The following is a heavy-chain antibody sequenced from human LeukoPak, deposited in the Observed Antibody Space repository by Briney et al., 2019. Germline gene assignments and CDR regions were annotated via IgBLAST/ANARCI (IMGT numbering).Heavy chain of an antibody. D-gene: IGHD2-15*01. CDR2: IHHSGST. Sequence: SETLSLTCTVSGDSISSYYWSWIRQPPGKGLEWIGYIHHSGSTNYKPSLKSRVTISLDTSKNQFSLKLSSVTAADTAVYYCARVRCSGGSCPYYYYYYYMDVWGKGTTVTVSS. CDR1: GDSISSYY. V-gene: IGHV4-59*12. J-gene: IGHJ6*03. CDR3: ARVRCSGGSCPYYYYYYYMDV.